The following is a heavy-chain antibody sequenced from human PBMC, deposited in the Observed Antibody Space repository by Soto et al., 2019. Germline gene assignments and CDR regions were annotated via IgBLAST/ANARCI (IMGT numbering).Heavy chain of an antibody. J-gene: IGHJ4*02. Sequence: QVQLVESGGGVVQPGRSLRLSCAASGFTFSNYDIHWVRQAPGKGLEWVAIIRYDASNKNYVDSVKGRFTISRDNSKNTLYLQMNSRRAEATAVYYCAGHKDGNDCWGRGTLVTVSS. CDR2: IRYDASNK. D-gene: IGHD1-1*01. V-gene: IGHV3-33*01. CDR3: AGHKDGNDC. CDR1: GFTFSNYD.